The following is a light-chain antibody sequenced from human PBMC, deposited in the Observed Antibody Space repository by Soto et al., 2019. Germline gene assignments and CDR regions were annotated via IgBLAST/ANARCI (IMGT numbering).Light chain of an antibody. J-gene: IGLJ3*02. V-gene: IGLV1-40*01. CDR1: SSNIWAGYD. Sequence: QSVLTQPPSVSGAPGQRVTISCTGSSSNIWAGYDVHWYQQLPGTAPKLLIYGNNNRPSGVPDRFSGSKSGTSASLAITGLQAEDEADYYCQSYDSSLSGWGFGGGTKLTVL. CDR2: GNN. CDR3: QSYDSSLSGWG.